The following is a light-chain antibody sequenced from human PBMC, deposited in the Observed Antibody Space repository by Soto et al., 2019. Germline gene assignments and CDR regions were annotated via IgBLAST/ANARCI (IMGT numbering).Light chain of an antibody. J-gene: IGKJ1*01. V-gene: IGKV1-5*01. CDR3: QHYNSYSEA. CDR1: QSISSW. CDR2: DAS. Sequence: FQMTESPATLSASVGDRVTITCRASQSISSWLAWYQQKPGKAPKLLIYDASSLESGVPSRFSGSGSGTEFTLTISSLQPDDFATYYCQHYNSYSEAFGQGTKVDIK.